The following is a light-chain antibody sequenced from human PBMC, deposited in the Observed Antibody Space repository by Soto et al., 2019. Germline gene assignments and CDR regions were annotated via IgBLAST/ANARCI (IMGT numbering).Light chain of an antibody. CDR1: SSNVGSYNF. CDR2: EVS. J-gene: IGLJ3*02. Sequence: QSVLTQPASVSGSRGQSMTISCTGTSSNVGSYNFVSWYRQYPGKAPELIIYEVSQRPSTFFNRFSGSKSGNTASLTVSGLQSDDEADYYCCSYAGNSTLVFGGGTKVTVL. V-gene: IGLV2-23*02. CDR3: CSYAGNSTLV.